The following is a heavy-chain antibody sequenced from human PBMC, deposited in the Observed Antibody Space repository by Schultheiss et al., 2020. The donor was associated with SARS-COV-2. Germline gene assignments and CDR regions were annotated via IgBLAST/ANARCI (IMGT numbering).Heavy chain of an antibody. J-gene: IGHJ4*02. D-gene: IGHD3-16*01. Sequence: ASVKVSCKASGYTFTSYDINWVRQATGQGLEWMGWMNPNSGNTGYAQKFQGRVTMTRNTSISTAYMELSSLRSEDTAVYYCAKDPWGYEPLFHFDSWGQGTLVTVSS. V-gene: IGHV1-8*01. CDR1: GYTFTSYD. CDR2: MNPNSGNT. CDR3: AKDPWGYEPLFHFDS.